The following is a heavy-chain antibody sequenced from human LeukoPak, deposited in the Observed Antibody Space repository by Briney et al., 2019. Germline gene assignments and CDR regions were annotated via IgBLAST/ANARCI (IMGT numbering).Heavy chain of an antibody. D-gene: IGHD2-15*01. Sequence: SETLSLTCAVYGGSFSGYYWSLIRQPPGKGLEWIGEINHSGSTNYNPSLKSRVTISVDTSKNQFSLKLSSVTAADTAVYYCARVGCGGSCEFDYWGQGTLVTVSS. CDR2: INHSGST. CDR1: GGSFSGYY. J-gene: IGHJ4*02. CDR3: ARVGCGGSCEFDY. V-gene: IGHV4-34*01.